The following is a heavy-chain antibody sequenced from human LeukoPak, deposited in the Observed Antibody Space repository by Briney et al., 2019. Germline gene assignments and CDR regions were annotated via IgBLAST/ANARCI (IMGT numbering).Heavy chain of an antibody. J-gene: IGHJ6*04. D-gene: IGHD3-10*02. CDR1: GFTFSSYV. CDR3: AELGITMIGGV. Sequence: GRSLRLSCAASGFTFSSYVMHWVRQAPGKGLEWVAIISYDGSNEYYADSVKGRFTISRDNAKNSLYLQMNSLRAEDTAVYYCAELGITMIGGVWGKGTTVTISS. V-gene: IGHV3-30*04. CDR2: ISYDGSNE.